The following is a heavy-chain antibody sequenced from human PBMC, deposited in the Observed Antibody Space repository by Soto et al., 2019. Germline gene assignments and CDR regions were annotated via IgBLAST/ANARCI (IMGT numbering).Heavy chain of an antibody. J-gene: IGHJ6*02. CDR1: GFTFSSYS. Sequence: GESLKISCAASGFTFSSYSMNWVRQAPGKGLEWVSSISSSSSYIYYADSVKGRFTISRDNAKNSLYLQMNSLRAEDTAVYYCARDIFSSGKRGWDYYYGMDVWGQGTTVTVSS. CDR2: ISSSSSYI. CDR3: ARDIFSSGKRGWDYYYGMDV. V-gene: IGHV3-21*01. D-gene: IGHD3-9*01.